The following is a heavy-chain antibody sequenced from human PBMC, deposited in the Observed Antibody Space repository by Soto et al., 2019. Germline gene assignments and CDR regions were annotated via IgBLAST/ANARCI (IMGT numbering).Heavy chain of an antibody. D-gene: IGHD2-8*01. J-gene: IGHJ6*03. V-gene: IGHV4-34*01. CDR3: ARGGYCSNGVCSHHYYYMDV. CDR1: GGSFSGYY. Sequence: PSETLSLTCAVYGGSFSGYYWSWIRQPPGKGLEWIGEINHSGSTDYNPSLKSRVTISVDTSKNQFSLKLISVTAADTAVYFCARGGYCSNGVCSHHYYYMDVWGKGTTVTVSS. CDR2: INHSGST.